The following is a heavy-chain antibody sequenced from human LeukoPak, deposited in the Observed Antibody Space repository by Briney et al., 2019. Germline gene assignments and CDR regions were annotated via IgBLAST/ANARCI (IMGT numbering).Heavy chain of an antibody. Sequence: SETLSLTCTVSGGSIRSVGYYWSWIRQHPGKGLEWIGYIYYSGISKYNPSLNSRVTISVDTSKIQFSLNLRSVTAADTAVYYCARAHVDDVEMVYAIRAFDIWGQGTLVTVSS. CDR2: IYYSGIS. CDR3: ARAHVDDVEMVYAIRAFDI. V-gene: IGHV4-31*03. J-gene: IGHJ3*02. D-gene: IGHD2-8*01. CDR1: GGSIRSVGYY.